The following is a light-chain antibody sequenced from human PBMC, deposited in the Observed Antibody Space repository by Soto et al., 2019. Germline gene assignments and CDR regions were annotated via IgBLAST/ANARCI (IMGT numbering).Light chain of an antibody. CDR2: DVN. J-gene: IGLJ1*01. V-gene: IGLV2-14*03. CDR1: SSDVGYYNY. CDR3: SSYTSSSTYV. Sequence: QSALTQPASVSGSPGQSIAISCTGTSSDVGYYNYVSWYQQHPGKAPKVMIYDVNNRPSGVSDRFSGSKSGNTASLTISGLQDEDEADYYCSSYTSSSTYVFVTGTKLTVL.